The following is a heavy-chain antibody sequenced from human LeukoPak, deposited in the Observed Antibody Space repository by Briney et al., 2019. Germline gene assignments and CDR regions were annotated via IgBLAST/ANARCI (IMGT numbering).Heavy chain of an antibody. D-gene: IGHD4-23*01. CDR2: ISGNNDNP. CDR3: AKGDGGNPWDAFDI. Sequence: ASVKVSCKASGYTFSKFGIAWVRQAPGQGLEWMGWISGNNDNPQSAQDLQGRVTVTTDRSTSTAYMERRSLRHDDTAVYYCAKGDGGNPWDAFDIWGQGTMVTVSS. V-gene: IGHV1-18*01. J-gene: IGHJ3*02. CDR1: GYTFSKFG.